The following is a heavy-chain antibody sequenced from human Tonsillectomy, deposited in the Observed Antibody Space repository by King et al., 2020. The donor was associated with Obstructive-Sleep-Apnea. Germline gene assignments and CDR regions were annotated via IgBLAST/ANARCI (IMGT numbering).Heavy chain of an antibody. CDR3: ATHTTAWRPVDS. V-gene: IGHV4-39*01. Sequence: LQLQESGPGLVKPSETLSLTCTVSGDSLSSSSYYWGWIRQPPGKGLEWLGGIYYRGSTYYTPSLKSRVTISVDKSKNQFSLKLGSVTAADTAVYYCATHTTAWRPVDSWGQGTLVTVSS. J-gene: IGHJ4*02. CDR1: GDSLSSSSYY. D-gene: IGHD1-14*01. CDR2: IYYRGST.